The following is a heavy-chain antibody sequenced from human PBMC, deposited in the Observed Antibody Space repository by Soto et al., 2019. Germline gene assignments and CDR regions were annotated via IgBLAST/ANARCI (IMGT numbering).Heavy chain of an antibody. Sequence: ASVKVSCKASGGTFSSYAISWVRQAPGQGLEWMGGIIPILGIANYAQKFQGRVTITADKSTSTAYMELSSLRSEDTAVYYCARGFLEDIVVVVAANAFDIWGQGTMVTVSS. V-gene: IGHV1-69*10. CDR2: IIPILGIA. CDR1: GGTFSSYA. J-gene: IGHJ3*02. D-gene: IGHD2-15*01. CDR3: ARGFLEDIVVVVAANAFDI.